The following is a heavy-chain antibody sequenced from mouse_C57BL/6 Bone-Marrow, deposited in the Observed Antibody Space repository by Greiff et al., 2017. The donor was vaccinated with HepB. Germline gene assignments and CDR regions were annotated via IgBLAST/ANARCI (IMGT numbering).Heavy chain of an antibody. CDR3: TRGVRGPYAMDY. Sequence: EVKLVESGEGLVKPGGSLKLSCAASGFTFSSYAMSWVRQTPEKRLEWVAYISSGGDYIYYADTVKGRFTISRDNARNTLYLQMSSLKSEDTAMYYCTRGVRGPYAMDYWGQGTSVTVSS. J-gene: IGHJ4*01. CDR1: GFTFSSYA. V-gene: IGHV5-9-1*02. CDR2: ISSGGDYI. D-gene: IGHD2-14*01.